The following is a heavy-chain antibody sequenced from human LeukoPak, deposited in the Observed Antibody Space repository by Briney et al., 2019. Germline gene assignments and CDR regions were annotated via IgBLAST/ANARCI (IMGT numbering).Heavy chain of an antibody. D-gene: IGHD3-10*01. J-gene: IGHJ5*02. CDR3: ARQRYYGSGSYYNWFDP. CDR1: GGSINSSNW. V-gene: IGHV4-4*02. CDR2: IFHSATT. Sequence: SETLSLTCAVSGGSINSSNWWSWVRQPPGKGLEWIGEIFHSATTNYNPSLKSRVTISVDKSKNHFSLKLSSVTAADTAVYYCARQRYYGSGSYYNWFDPWGQGTLVTVSS.